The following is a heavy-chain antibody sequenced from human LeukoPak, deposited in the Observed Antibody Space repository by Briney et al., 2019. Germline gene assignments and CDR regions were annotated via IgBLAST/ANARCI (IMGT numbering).Heavy chain of an antibody. Sequence: ASVKVSCKASGYTFTSYGISWVRQAPGQGLEWMGWISAYNGNTNYAQKRQGRVTMTTDTSTSTAYMELRSLRSDDTAVYYCARVCSSTSCYSPLLFDYWGQGTLVTVSS. D-gene: IGHD2-2*01. CDR2: ISAYNGNT. V-gene: IGHV1-18*01. CDR3: ARVCSSTSCYSPLLFDY. J-gene: IGHJ4*02. CDR1: GYTFTSYG.